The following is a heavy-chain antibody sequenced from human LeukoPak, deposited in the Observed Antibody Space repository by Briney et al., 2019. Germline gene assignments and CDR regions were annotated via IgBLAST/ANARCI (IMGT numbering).Heavy chain of an antibody. CDR2: INPNSGGT. CDR3: ARGGSGSYFSWLDL. CDR1: GYTFSGYY. Sequence: GASVMVSCKASGYTFSGYYIHWVRQAPGQGLECVGWINPNSGGTNYAQKFQGRVTMTRDTSISTAYMELSRLRSDDTAVYYCARGGSGSYFSWLDLWGQGTLVTVSS. V-gene: IGHV1-2*02. D-gene: IGHD3-10*01. J-gene: IGHJ5*02.